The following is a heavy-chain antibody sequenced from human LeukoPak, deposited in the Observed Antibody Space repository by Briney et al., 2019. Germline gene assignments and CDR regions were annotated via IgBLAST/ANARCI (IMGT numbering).Heavy chain of an antibody. V-gene: IGHV4-38-2*02. J-gene: IGHJ4*02. CDR3: AREGLGVGLDY. CDR1: GYSISSGYY. CDR2: IYHSGST. Sequence: SETLSLTCTVSGYSISSGYYWGWIRQPPGKGREWIGSIYHSGSTYYNPSLKSRVTISVDTSKNQFSLKLSSVTAADTAVYYCAREGLGVGLDYWGQGTLVTVSS. D-gene: IGHD3-3*01.